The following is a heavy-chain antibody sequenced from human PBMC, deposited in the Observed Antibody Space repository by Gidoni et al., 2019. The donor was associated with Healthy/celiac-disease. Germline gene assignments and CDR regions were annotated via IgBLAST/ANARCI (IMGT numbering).Heavy chain of an antibody. CDR1: GFTFDDYA. CDR3: AKGGITMIVVADAFDI. V-gene: IGHV3-9*01. Sequence: EVQLVESGGGLVQPGRSLRLSCAASGFTFDDYAMHWVRQAPGKGLEWVSGIRWNSGSIGYADSVKGRFTISRDNAKNSLYLQMNSLRAEDTALYYCAKGGITMIVVADAFDIWGQGTMVTVSS. J-gene: IGHJ3*02. CDR2: IRWNSGSI. D-gene: IGHD3-22*01.